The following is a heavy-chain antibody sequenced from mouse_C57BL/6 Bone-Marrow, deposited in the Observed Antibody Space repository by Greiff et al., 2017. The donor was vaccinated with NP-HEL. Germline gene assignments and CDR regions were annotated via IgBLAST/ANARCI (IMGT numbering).Heavy chain of an antibody. Sequence: QVQLQQPGAELVKPGASVKLSCKASGYTFTSYWMHWVKQRPGQGLEWIGMIHPNSGSTNYNEKFKSKATLTVDKSSSTAYMQVSSLTSEDSAVYYCARPHLRWLRQGYFYYGGQGTTLTVSA. CDR2: IHPNSGST. CDR1: GYTFTSYW. CDR3: ARPHLRWLRQGYFYY. J-gene: IGHJ2*01. V-gene: IGHV1-64*01. D-gene: IGHD2-2*01.